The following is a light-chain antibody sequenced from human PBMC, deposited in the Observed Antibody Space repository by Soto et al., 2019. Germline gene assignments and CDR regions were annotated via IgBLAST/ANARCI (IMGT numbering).Light chain of an antibody. CDR1: QNLVHSDGNTY. Sequence: DVVLTQTPLSSPVTLGQPASISCRSSQNLVHSDGNTYLSWVQQRPGQPPRLLIYQISNRFSGVPDRLRGSGAGTDFTLTISRVEAEDGGIYSCVQFSHFPRTFGQGTKVEIK. V-gene: IGKV2-24*01. CDR3: VQFSHFPRT. CDR2: QIS. J-gene: IGKJ1*01.